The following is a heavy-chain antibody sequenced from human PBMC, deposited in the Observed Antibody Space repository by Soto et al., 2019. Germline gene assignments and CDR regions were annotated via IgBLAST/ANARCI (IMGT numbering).Heavy chain of an antibody. J-gene: IGHJ4*02. Sequence: QLQLQESGPGLVKPWETLSLTCTVSGDSISSSNYFWGWIRQPPGKGLEWIGTIFYSGSTYYNPSPKSGSTHIGRKAKNRFPRKLTPGTAADTALYYCARRYGWLYFDYWGQGSLVTVSS. CDR1: GDSISSSNYF. D-gene: IGHD3-10*01. CDR3: ARRYGWLYFDY. V-gene: IGHV4-39*01. CDR2: IFYSGST.